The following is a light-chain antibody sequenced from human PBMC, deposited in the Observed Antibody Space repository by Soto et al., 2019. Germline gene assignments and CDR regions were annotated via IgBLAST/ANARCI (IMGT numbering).Light chain of an antibody. CDR1: QSVKTN. V-gene: IGKV3-11*01. Sequence: EIVMTQSPATLSVSPGERATLSCRASQSVKTNLAWYQQKPGQAPRLLIYDASNRATGIPARFSGSGSGTDFTLTISSLEPEDFAVYYCQQRSHWWTFGQGTKVDIK. CDR3: QQRSHWWT. CDR2: DAS. J-gene: IGKJ1*01.